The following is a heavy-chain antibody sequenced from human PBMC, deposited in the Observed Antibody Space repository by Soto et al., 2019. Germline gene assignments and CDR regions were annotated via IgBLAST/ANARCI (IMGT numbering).Heavy chain of an antibody. Sequence: GSLRLSCAASGFNVNSDYMNWVRQTPGKGLEWVASIYSGETTYYADSVRGRFTISSDKSKNTLYFQLSSLRIEDTAVYYCTRDGRGLGRLSLFEYWGQGVLVTVSS. CDR1: GFNVNSDY. D-gene: IGHD2-21*02. J-gene: IGHJ4*02. CDR2: IYSGETT. V-gene: IGHV3-53*01. CDR3: TRDGRGLGRLSLFEY.